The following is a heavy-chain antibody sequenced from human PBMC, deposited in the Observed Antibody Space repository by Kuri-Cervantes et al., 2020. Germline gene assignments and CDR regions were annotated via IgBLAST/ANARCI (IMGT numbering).Heavy chain of an antibody. V-gene: IGHV3-33*01. D-gene: IGHD3-10*01. Sequence: GESLKISCAASGFTFSSYGVHWVRQAPGKGLEWVAVIWYDGSNKYYADSVKGRFTISIDNSKNTLYLQMNSLRAEDTAVYYCATYEGYGSGNLYYYYGMDVWGQGTTVTVSS. CDR1: GFTFSSYG. CDR2: IWYDGSNK. CDR3: ATYEGYGSGNLYYYYGMDV. J-gene: IGHJ6*02.